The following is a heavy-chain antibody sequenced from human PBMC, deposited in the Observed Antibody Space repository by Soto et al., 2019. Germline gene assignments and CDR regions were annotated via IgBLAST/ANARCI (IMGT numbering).Heavy chain of an antibody. CDR1: GFTFSSYA. Sequence: GGSLRLSCAASGFTFSSYAMSWVRQAPGKGLEWVSAISGSGGSTYYADSVKGRFTISRDNSKNTLYLQMNSLRAEDTAVYYCANRRRNPRAVAGSFDYRGQGTLVTVSS. V-gene: IGHV3-23*01. J-gene: IGHJ4*02. CDR3: ANRRRNPRAVAGSFDY. CDR2: ISGSGGST. D-gene: IGHD6-19*01.